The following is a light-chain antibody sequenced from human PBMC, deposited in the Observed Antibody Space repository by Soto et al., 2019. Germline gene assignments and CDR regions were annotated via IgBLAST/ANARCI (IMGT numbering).Light chain of an antibody. Sequence: QSVLTQPPSVSGAPGQRVTISCTGSSSNIGAGYDVHWYQQLPGTAPKLLIYGNSNRPSGVPDRFSGSKSGTSASLAITGLQGEDAADYYCQSYDSSLRGWVFGGGTKVTVL. V-gene: IGLV1-40*01. CDR3: QSYDSSLRGWV. CDR1: SSNIGAGYD. J-gene: IGLJ3*02. CDR2: GNS.